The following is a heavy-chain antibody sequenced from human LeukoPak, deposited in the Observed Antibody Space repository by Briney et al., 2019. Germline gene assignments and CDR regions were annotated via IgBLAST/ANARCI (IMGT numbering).Heavy chain of an antibody. CDR3: ARIFDRDV. J-gene: IGHJ3*01. V-gene: IGHV4-4*07. CDR2: IQATGTT. Sequence: PSETLSLICTVSGGSITNSWWSWIRHSAGRGMRWIGRIQATGTTNYNPSLKSRVSMSLDMSTKQFSLTLSAVSVADTATYYCARIFDRDVWGQGALVTVSP. CDR1: GGSITNSW. D-gene: IGHD3-22*01.